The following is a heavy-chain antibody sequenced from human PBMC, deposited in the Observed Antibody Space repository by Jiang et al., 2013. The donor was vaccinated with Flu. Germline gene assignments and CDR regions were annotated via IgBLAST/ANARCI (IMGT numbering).Heavy chain of an antibody. Sequence: GLVQPGGSLRLSCAASGFTFSSYAMSWVRQAPGKGLEWVSTISGSSGSTYYADSVKGRFTISRDNSKSTLYLQMNSLRAEDTAVYYCAKGSTMIAFSYWGQGTLVTVSS. V-gene: IGHV3-23*01. D-gene: IGHD3-22*01. CDR3: AKGSTMIAFSY. CDR1: GFTFSSYA. CDR2: ISGSSGST. J-gene: IGHJ4*02.